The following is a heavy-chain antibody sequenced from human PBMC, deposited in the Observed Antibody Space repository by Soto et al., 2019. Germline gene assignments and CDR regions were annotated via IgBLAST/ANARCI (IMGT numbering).Heavy chain of an antibody. CDR2: INPSGTTT. J-gene: IGHJ6*02. CDR3: ARPQNASHCDYGMDV. Sequence: QVQLVQSGAEVKKPGASVKVSCKASGYTFTSYYMHWVRQAPGQGLEWMGIINPSGTTTDYAQKFQGRVTMTRDTSTSTYYMELSRLRSEDTAVYYCARPQNASHCDYGMDVWVQGTTVTVSS. D-gene: IGHD1-1*01. V-gene: IGHV1-46*01. CDR1: GYTFTSYY.